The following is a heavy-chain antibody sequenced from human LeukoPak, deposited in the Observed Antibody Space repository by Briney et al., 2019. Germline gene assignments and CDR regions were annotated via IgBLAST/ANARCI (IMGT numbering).Heavy chain of an antibody. D-gene: IGHD2-21*02. J-gene: IGHJ5*02. V-gene: IGHV1-46*01. Sequence: RASVKVSCKASGYTFTGYYLHWVRQAPGQGLEWMGIINPSGGSTSYAQKFQGRVTMTRDTSTSTVYMELSSLRSEDTAVYYCARTLTLPNWFDPWGQGTLVTVSS. CDR1: GYTFTGYY. CDR3: ARTLTLPNWFDP. CDR2: INPSGGST.